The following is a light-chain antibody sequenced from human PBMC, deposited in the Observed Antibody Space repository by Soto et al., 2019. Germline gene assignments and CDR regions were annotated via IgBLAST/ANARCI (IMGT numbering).Light chain of an antibody. J-gene: IGKJ1*01. Sequence: ALQMTQSPSSLSASVGDRVTITCRASQAIRNDLGWYQQKPGKAPKFLIYVASGLQSGVPARFSVSGSGTEFTLTISSLQPEDFATYYCLQDYTYPWTFGQGTKVEIK. CDR3: LQDYTYPWT. CDR2: VAS. V-gene: IGKV1-6*01. CDR1: QAIRND.